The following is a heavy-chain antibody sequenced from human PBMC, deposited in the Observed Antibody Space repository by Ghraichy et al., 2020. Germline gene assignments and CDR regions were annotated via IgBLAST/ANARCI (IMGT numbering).Heavy chain of an antibody. D-gene: IGHD6-13*01. J-gene: IGHJ4*02. CDR3: AKETLIAAAGPVDY. V-gene: IGHV3-23*01. Sequence: GGSLRLSCAASGFTFSSYAMSGVRQAPGQGLEWVSAISGSGGSTYYAESVKGLFTISRDNSKNTLYLQMNSLRAEDTAVYYCAKETLIAAAGPVDYWGQGTLVTVSS. CDR2: ISGSGGST. CDR1: GFTFSSYA.